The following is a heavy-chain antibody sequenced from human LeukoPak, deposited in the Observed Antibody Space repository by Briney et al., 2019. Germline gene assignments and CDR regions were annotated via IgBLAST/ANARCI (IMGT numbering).Heavy chain of an antibody. J-gene: IGHJ3*02. V-gene: IGHV4-30-2*01. Sequence: PSQALSLTCTVSGGSISSGGYYWSWIRQPPGKGLEWIGYIYHSGSTYYNPSLKSRVTISVDRSKNQFSLKLSSVTAADTAVYYCARDPNGGNSGSYPDAFDIWGQGTMVTVSS. CDR1: GGSISSGGYY. CDR3: ARDPNGGNSGSYPDAFDI. CDR2: IYHSGST. D-gene: IGHD1-26*01.